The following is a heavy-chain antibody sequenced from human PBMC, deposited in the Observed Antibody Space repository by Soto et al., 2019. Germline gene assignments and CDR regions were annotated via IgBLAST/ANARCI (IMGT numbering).Heavy chain of an antibody. J-gene: IGHJ4*02. D-gene: IGHD6-13*01. CDR1: GFTFSSYG. CDR3: AKEGIAAALGSY. V-gene: IGHV3-30*18. CDR2: ISYDGSNK. Sequence: QVQLVESGGGVVQPGRSLRLSCAASGFTFSSYGMHWVRQAPGKGLEGVAVISYDGSNKYYADSVKGRFTISRDNSKNTLYLQMNSLRAEDTAVYYCAKEGIAAALGSYWGQGTLVTVSS.